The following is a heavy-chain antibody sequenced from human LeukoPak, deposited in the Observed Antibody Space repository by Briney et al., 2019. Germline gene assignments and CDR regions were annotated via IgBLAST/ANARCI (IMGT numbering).Heavy chain of an antibody. V-gene: IGHV4-39*07. D-gene: IGHD3/OR15-3a*01. J-gene: IGHJ3*02. Sequence: SETLSLTCTVSRGSISTISYLWGGIRQPPGKGLEWIGNIYYVGNTYYNPSLKSRVTISVDTSKNHLSLELSSVTAAGTAVYYCARTSDFYSPTFDIWGQGAMVTVSS. CDR3: ARTSDFYSPTFDI. CDR1: RGSISTISYL. CDR2: IYYVGNT.